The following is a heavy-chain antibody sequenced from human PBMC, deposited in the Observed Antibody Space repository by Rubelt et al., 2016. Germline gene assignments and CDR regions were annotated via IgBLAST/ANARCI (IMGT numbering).Heavy chain of an antibody. Sequence: SGSTYYNPSLKSRVTISVDTSKNQFSLKLSSVTAADTAVYYCARHIVGATGYDAFDIWGQGTMVTVSS. J-gene: IGHJ3*02. CDR2: SGST. CDR3: ARHIVGATGYDAFDI. D-gene: IGHD1-26*01. V-gene: IGHV4-30-2*04.